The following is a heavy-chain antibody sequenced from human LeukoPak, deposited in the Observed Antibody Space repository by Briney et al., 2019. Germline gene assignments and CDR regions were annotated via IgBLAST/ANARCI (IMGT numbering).Heavy chain of an antibody. Sequence: GGSLRLSCAASGFTFSSYEMNWVRQAPGKGLEWVSYISSSGSTIYYADSVKGRFTISRDNAKNSLYLQMNSLRAEDTAVYYCARDLGGYSYGSHFDYWGQGTLVTVSS. V-gene: IGHV3-48*03. J-gene: IGHJ4*02. CDR3: ARDLGGYSYGSHFDY. D-gene: IGHD5-18*01. CDR1: GFTFSSYE. CDR2: ISSSGSTI.